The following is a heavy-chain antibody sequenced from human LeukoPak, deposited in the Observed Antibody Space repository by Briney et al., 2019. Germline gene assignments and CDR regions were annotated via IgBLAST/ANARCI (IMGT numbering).Heavy chain of an antibody. CDR3: RCDFWSGYYNLDY. D-gene: IGHD3-3*01. J-gene: IGHJ4*02. CDR1: GFTFGDYD. CDR2: IGSKAYGGTT. V-gene: IGHV3-49*04. Sequence: GGSLRLSCTAYGFTFGDYDMSWARQAPGKGLEWVGFIGSKAYGGTTEYAASVKGRFTISRDDSKSIAYLQMNSLKTEDTAVYYCRCDFWSGYYNLDYWGQGSLVTVSS.